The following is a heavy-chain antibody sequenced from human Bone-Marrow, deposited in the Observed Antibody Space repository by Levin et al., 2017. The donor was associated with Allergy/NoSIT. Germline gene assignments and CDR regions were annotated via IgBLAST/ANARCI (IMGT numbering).Heavy chain of an antibody. CDR1: GYTFTSHD. CDR2: MNPNTGGS. D-gene: IGHD3-22*01. Sequence: ASVKVSCKASGYTFTSHDIVWVRQAPGQGPKWMGWMNPNTGGSENAQKFQGRLTLTSNTSLNTAYMELRSLRSDDTAIYYCLADTSGYYYKSPPDYWGQGTLVTVSS. J-gene: IGHJ4*02. CDR3: LADTSGYYYKSPPDY. V-gene: IGHV1-8*01.